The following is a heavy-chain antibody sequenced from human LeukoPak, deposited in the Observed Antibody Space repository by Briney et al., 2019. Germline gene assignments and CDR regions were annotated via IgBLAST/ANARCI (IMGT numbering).Heavy chain of an antibody. CDR3: ARWAAGSGTSGFDY. CDR1: GGSFSGYY. CDR2: IYYSGST. J-gene: IGHJ4*02. D-gene: IGHD3-10*01. V-gene: IGHV4-59*01. Sequence: SETLSLTCTVSGGSFSGYYWSWIRQPPGKGLEWIGYIYYSGSTNYNPSLKSRVTTSLDTSKNQFSLKLTSVTAADATVYFCARWAAGSGTSGFDYWGQGTLVTVSS.